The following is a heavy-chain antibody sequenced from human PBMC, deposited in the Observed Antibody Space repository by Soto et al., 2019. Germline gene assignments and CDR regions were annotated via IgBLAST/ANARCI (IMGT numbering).Heavy chain of an antibody. J-gene: IGHJ2*01. Sequence: QVQLVESGGGVVQPGRSLRLSCAGSGFDFNNYGIQWVRQAPGKGLEWVAVVSHDGTAKIYADPVKGRFTISRDGSENMVYLQMDSLRVEDTDVYYCAKEYSSVWSHWYFDLWGRGTLVTVSS. CDR3: AKEYSSVWSHWYFDL. CDR2: VSHDGTAK. V-gene: IGHV3-30*18. D-gene: IGHD6-19*01. CDR1: GFDFNNYG.